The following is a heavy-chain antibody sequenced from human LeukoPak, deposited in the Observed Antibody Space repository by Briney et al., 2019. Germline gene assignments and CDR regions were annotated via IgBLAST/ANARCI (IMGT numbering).Heavy chain of an antibody. V-gene: IGHV3-48*01. J-gene: IGHJ4*02. Sequence: GGSLRLSCAASGFTFSSYGMNWVRQAPGKGLEWVSYVSPSSSTIYYADSGKGRFTISRDNAKNSLYLQMNSLRAEDTAVYYCARKHTPLGSGCTAAYGGREPLVTVSS. CDR2: VSPSSSTI. CDR3: ARKHTPLGSGCTAAY. D-gene: IGHD6-19*01. CDR1: GFTFSSYG.